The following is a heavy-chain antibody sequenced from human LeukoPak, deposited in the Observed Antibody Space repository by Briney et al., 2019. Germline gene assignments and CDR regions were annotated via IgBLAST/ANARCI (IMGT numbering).Heavy chain of an antibody. CDR3: AKVVIAAAGTNYYYYMDV. CDR2: INHSGRT. J-gene: IGHJ6*03. CDR1: GGSFSGYY. D-gene: IGHD6-13*01. V-gene: IGHV4-34*01. Sequence: SETLSLTCAVYGGSFSGYYWSWIRQPPGKGLEWIGEINHSGRTNYNPSLKSRVTISVDTSKNQFSLKLSSVTAADTAVYYCAKVVIAAAGTNYYYYMDVWGKGTTVTVSS.